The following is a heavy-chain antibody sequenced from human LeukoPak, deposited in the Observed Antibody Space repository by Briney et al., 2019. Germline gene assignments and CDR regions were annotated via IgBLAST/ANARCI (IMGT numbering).Heavy chain of an antibody. CDR2: INPNSGGI. V-gene: IGHV1-2*02. J-gene: IGHJ4*02. CDR3: ARFRYCSGESCSHFDY. D-gene: IGHD2-15*01. CDR1: GYTFTDYY. Sequence: ASVKVSCKASGYTFTDYYMHWVRQAPGQGLEWMGWINPNSGGINYAQRFQGRVTMTRDTSISTAYMELSRLRSDDTAVYFCARFRYCSGESCSHFDYWGQGTLVTVSS.